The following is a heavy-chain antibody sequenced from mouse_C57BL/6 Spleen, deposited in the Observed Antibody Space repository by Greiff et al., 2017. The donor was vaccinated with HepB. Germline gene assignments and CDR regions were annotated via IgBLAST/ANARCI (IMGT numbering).Heavy chain of an antibody. D-gene: IGHD2-4*01. CDR3: APLYYDYDDWYFDV. J-gene: IGHJ1*03. Sequence: EVQLVESGPELVKPGASVKMSCKASGYTFTDYNMHWVKQSHGKSLEWIGYINPNNGGTSYNQKFKGKATLTVNKSSSTAYMELRSLTSEDSAVYYCAPLYYDYDDWYFDVWGTGTTVTVSS. V-gene: IGHV1-22*01. CDR2: INPNNGGT. CDR1: GYTFTDYN.